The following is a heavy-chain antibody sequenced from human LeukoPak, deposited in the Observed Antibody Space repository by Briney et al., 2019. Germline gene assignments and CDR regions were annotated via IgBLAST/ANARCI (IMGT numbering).Heavy chain of an antibody. CDR2: ISSSSSYI. V-gene: IGHV3-21*01. Sequence: PGGSLRLSCAASGFSLSSYRMNWVSQAPGKGLEWVSSISSSSSYIYYANSVKGRFTISRDNAKNSLYLQINSLRAEDTAVYYCARDGMYCSSTSCYWGDKYYYYGMDVWGKGTTVTVSS. CDR3: ARDGMYCSSTSCYWGDKYYYYGMDV. D-gene: IGHD2-2*01. CDR1: GFSLSSYR. J-gene: IGHJ6*04.